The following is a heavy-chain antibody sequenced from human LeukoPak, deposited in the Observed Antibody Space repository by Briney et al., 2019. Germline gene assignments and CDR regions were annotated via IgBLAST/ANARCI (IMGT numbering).Heavy chain of an antibody. V-gene: IGHV1-69*13. Sequence: VKVSCKASGGTFSSNAISWVRQAPGQGLEWMGRIIPIFGTANYAQKFQGRVTITTDESTSTAYMELSSLRSEDTAVYYCARGVGREPFDYWGQGTLVTVSS. CDR2: IIPIFGTA. CDR1: GGTFSSNA. D-gene: IGHD1-14*01. J-gene: IGHJ4*02. CDR3: ARGVGREPFDY.